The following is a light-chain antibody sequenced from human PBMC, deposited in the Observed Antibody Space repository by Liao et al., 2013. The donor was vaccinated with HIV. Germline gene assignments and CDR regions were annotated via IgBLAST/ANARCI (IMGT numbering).Light chain of an antibody. CDR3: QVWDSSSDQYV. J-gene: IGLJ1*01. V-gene: IGLV3-25*02. Sequence: SYELTQPPSVSVSPGQTARITCSGDALPKQYAYWYQQKPGQAPVLLIYKDSERPSGIPERFSGSNSGNTATLTISRVEAGDEADYYCQVWDSSSDQYVFGTGTKVTVL. CDR1: ALPKQY. CDR2: KDS.